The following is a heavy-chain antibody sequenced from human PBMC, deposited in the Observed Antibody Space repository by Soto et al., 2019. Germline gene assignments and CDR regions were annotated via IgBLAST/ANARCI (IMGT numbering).Heavy chain of an antibody. J-gene: IGHJ4*02. CDR3: ARTSLGYDFWSGYYMGYFDY. V-gene: IGHV3-7*03. D-gene: IGHD3-3*01. CDR2: IKQDGSEK. CDR1: GFTFSSYW. Sequence: QPGGSLRLSCAASGFTFSSYWMSWVRQAPGKGLEWVANIKQDGSEKYYVDSVKGRFTISRDNAKNSLYLQMNSLRAEDTAVYYCARTSLGYDFWSGYYMGYFDYWGQGTLVTVSS.